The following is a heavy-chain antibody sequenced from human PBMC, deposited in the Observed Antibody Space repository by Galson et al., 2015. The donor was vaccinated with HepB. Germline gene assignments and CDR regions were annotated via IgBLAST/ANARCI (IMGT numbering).Heavy chain of an antibody. J-gene: IGHJ4*02. V-gene: IGHV4-4*02. Sequence: SLTCVVSGGPISSSNWWSWVRQPPGKGLEWIGAIYHSGSANYNSSLKSRVTISVDKSKNQFSLKLSFVTAADTAVYYCARKSFSSGYFDYWGQGALVTVSS. CDR3: ARKSFSSGYFDY. CDR2: IYHSGSA. D-gene: IGHD3-22*01. CDR1: GGPISSSNW.